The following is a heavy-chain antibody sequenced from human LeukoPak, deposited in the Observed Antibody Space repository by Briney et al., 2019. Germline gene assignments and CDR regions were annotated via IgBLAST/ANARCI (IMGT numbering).Heavy chain of an antibody. CDR3: ARLQVDFWSGPYYFDY. CDR1: GYTFTSYG. D-gene: IGHD3-3*01. V-gene: IGHV1-18*01. J-gene: IGHJ4*02. CDR2: ISAYNGNT. Sequence: ASVKVSCKASGYTFTSYGISWVRQAPGQGLEWMGWISAYNGNTNYAQKLQGRVTMTTDTSTSTAYMELRSLRSDDTAVYYCARLQVDFWSGPYYFDYWGQGTLVTVSS.